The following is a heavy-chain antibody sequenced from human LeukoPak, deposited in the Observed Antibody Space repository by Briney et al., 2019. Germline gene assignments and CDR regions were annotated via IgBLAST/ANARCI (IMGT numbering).Heavy chain of an antibody. V-gene: IGHV4-61*01. J-gene: IGHJ4*02. CDR1: GGSVSSGSYY. D-gene: IGHD6-19*01. CDR2: IYYSGST. CDR3: ARGQWSPYYFDY. Sequence: SETLSLTCTVSGGSVSSGSYYWSWIRQPPGKGLEWIGYIYYSGSTNYNPSLKSRVTISVDTSKNQFSLKLSSVTAADTAVYYCARGQWSPYYFDYWGQGTLVTVSS.